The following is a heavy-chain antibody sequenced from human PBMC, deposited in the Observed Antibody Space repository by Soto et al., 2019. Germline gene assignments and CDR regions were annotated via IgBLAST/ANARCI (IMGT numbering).Heavy chain of an antibody. Sequence: RWIRQPPGKALEWLAHIDWDDNKFYSTSLKTRLTISKDTSKNQVVLTMTNMDPVDTATYYCARTYGSGSYCFDYWGQGTLGSVAS. V-gene: IGHV2-70*04. D-gene: IGHD3-10*01. CDR3: ARTYGSGSYCFDY. J-gene: IGHJ4*02. CDR2: IDWDDNK.